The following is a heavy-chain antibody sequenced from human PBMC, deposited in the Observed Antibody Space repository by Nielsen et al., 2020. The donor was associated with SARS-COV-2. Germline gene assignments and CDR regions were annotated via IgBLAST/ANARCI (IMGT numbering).Heavy chain of an antibody. CDR3: ATETYSSSWWGYYYGMDV. Sequence: ASVKVSCKVSGYTLTELSMHWVRQAPGKGLEWMGGFDPEDGETIYAQKFQGRVTMTEDKSTDTAYMELSSLRSEDTAVYYCATETYSSSWWGYYYGMDVWGQGTTVTVSS. J-gene: IGHJ6*02. CDR2: FDPEDGET. D-gene: IGHD6-13*01. CDR1: GYTLTELS. V-gene: IGHV1-24*01.